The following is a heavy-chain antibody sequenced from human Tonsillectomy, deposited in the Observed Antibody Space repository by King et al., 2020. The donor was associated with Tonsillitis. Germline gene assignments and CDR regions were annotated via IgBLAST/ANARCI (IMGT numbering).Heavy chain of an antibody. CDR2: IYYSGST. CDR1: GGSISSYY. CDR3: ARADSSGYTYFDY. D-gene: IGHD3-22*01. Sequence: QLQESGPGLVKPSETLSLTCSVSGGSISSYYWSWIRQPPGKGLEWIGYIYYSGSTNYNPSLKSRVTISVDTSKNQFSLKLGSVTAADTAVYYCARADSSGYTYFDYWGQGTLVTVSS. J-gene: IGHJ4*02. V-gene: IGHV4-59*01.